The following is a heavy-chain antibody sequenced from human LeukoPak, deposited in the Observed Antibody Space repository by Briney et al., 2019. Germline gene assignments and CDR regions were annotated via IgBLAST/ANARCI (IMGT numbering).Heavy chain of an antibody. CDR2: IYYSGST. Sequence: SETLSLTRTVSGGSISSGDYYWSWIRQHPGKGLAWIGYIYYSGSTYYNPSLKSRVTISVDTSKSQFSLKLSSVTAADTAVYYCARVNCSGGSCYWFDPWGQGTLVTVSS. D-gene: IGHD2-15*01. CDR3: ARVNCSGGSCYWFDP. J-gene: IGHJ5*02. CDR1: GGSISSGDYY. V-gene: IGHV4-31*03.